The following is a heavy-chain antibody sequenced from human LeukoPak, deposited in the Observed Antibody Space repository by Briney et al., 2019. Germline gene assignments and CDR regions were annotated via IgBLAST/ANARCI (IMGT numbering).Heavy chain of an antibody. D-gene: IGHD3-10*01. V-gene: IGHV3-23*01. CDR2: ISGSGGST. CDR1: GFTFSSYA. Sequence: PGGSLRLSCAASGFTFSSYAMSWVRQAPGKGPQWVSDISGSGGSTYYADSVKGRFTISRDNSKNTVYLQMNSLRAEDTAVYYCAKDLHGSGTTSPFDYWGQGTLVTVSS. J-gene: IGHJ4*02. CDR3: AKDLHGSGTTSPFDY.